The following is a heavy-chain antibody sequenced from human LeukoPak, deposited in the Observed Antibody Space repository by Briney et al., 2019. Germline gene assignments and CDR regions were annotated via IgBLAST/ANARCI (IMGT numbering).Heavy chain of an antibody. V-gene: IGHV3-7*01. J-gene: IGHJ4*02. Sequence: GGSLRLSCAASGFTFSSYGMHWVRQAPGKGLEWVANIKQDGSEKYYVDSVKGRFTISRDNAKNSLYLQMNSLRAEDTAVYYCAKEMDRQGLAGEDYWGQGTLVTVSS. CDR2: IKQDGSEK. D-gene: IGHD6-19*01. CDR1: GFTFSSYG. CDR3: AKEMDRQGLAGEDY.